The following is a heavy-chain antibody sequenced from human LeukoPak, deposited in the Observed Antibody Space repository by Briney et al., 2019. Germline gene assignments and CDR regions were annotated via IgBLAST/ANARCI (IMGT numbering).Heavy chain of an antibody. Sequence: SETLSLTCTVSGGSISSGDYYWSRIRQPPGKGLEWIGYIYYSGSTYYNPPLKSRVTISVDTSKNQFSLKLSSVTAADTAVYYCAREPRTTVTTDYWGQGTLVTVSS. CDR1: GGSISSGDYY. D-gene: IGHD4-17*01. CDR3: AREPRTTVTTDY. CDR2: IYYSGST. V-gene: IGHV4-30-4*01. J-gene: IGHJ4*02.